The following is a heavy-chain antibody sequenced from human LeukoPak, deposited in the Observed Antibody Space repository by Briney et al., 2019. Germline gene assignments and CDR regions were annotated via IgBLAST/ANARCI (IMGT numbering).Heavy chain of an antibody. J-gene: IGHJ1*01. D-gene: IGHD1-1*01. CDR1: GGSISSGDYY. CDR2: IYYSGST. CDR3: ARSGPDPQTKYFQH. Sequence: PSQTLSLTCTVSGGSISSGDYYWSWIRQPPGKGLEWIGYIYYSGSTHYNPSLKSRVTISVDTSKNQFSLKLSSVTAADTAVYYCARSGPDPQTKYFQHWGQGTLVTVSS. V-gene: IGHV4-30-4*08.